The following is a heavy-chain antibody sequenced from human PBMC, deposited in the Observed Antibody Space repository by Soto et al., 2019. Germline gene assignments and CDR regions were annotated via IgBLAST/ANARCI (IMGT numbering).Heavy chain of an antibody. V-gene: IGHV4-34*01. Sequence: KPSETLSLTCAVYGGSFSGYYWSWIRQPPGKGLEWIGEINHSGSTNYNPSLKSRVTISVDTSKNQFSLKLSSVTAADTAVYYCARGYYDSSGSLDYWGQGTLVTVSS. CDR1: GGSFSGYY. CDR2: INHSGST. J-gene: IGHJ4*02. D-gene: IGHD3-22*01. CDR3: ARGYYDSSGSLDY.